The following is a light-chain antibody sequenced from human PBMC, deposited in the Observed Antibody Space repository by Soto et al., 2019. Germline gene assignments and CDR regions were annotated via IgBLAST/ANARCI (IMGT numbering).Light chain of an antibody. CDR2: GAS. Sequence: EIVLTQSPGTLSLSPGERATLFCRASQSFTTSQLAWYQQRPGQAPRVLIFGASRRATGIPDRFSGSGSGTEFTLTISSLQPDDVATYYCQHYNSYSEALGQGTKVDI. J-gene: IGKJ1*01. V-gene: IGKV3-20*01. CDR3: QHYNSYSEA. CDR1: QSFTTSQ.